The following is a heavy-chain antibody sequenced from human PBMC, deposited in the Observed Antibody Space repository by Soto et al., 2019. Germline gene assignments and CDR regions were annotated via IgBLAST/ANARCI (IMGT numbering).Heavy chain of an antibody. CDR1: GGSFSGYY. Sequence: PSETLSLTCAVYGGSFSGYYWSWIRQPPGKGLEWIGEINHSGSTNYNPSLKSRVTISVDTSKNQFSLKLSSVTAADTAVYYCAGCYYYYYGMDVWGQGTTVTVSS. D-gene: IGHD6-19*01. CDR3: AGCYYYYYGMDV. J-gene: IGHJ6*02. V-gene: IGHV4-34*01. CDR2: INHSGST.